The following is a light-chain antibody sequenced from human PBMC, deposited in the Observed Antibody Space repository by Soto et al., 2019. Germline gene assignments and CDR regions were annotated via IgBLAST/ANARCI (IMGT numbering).Light chain of an antibody. CDR3: SSHTSSTTWV. V-gene: IGLV2-14*01. J-gene: IGLJ3*02. CDR1: SSGVGGYNY. Sequence: QSALTQPASVSGSPGQSITISCTGTSSGVGGYNYVSWYQQHPGKAPKVMIYEVSNRPSGVSNRFSGSKSGNTASLTISGLQAEDEADYYCSSHTSSTTWVFGGGTKLTVL. CDR2: EVS.